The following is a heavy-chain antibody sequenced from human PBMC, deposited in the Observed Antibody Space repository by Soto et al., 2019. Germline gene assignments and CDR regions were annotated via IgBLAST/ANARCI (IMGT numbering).Heavy chain of an antibody. V-gene: IGHV3-23*01. J-gene: IGHJ4*02. Sequence: EVQLLASGGGLVQPGGSLRLSCAASGLTFSSYVMTRVRQAPGKGLEWVSAITGSGVSTYYADSVKGRFTISRDNSRNTLYLQMNSLRAEDTAVFYCAKESTSGTTLDYWGQGTLVTVSS. CDR1: GLTFSSYV. CDR2: ITGSGVST. D-gene: IGHD2-2*01. CDR3: AKESTSGTTLDY.